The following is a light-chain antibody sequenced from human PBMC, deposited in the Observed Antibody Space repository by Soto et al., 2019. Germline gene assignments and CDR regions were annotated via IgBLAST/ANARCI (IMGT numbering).Light chain of an antibody. CDR2: GAS. V-gene: IGKV3-20*01. CDR3: QQSYRTPHT. J-gene: IGKJ2*01. Sequence: EIVLTQSPGTLSLSPGERATLSCRASQSVNSNYLAWYQQKPGQAPRLLIYGASSRATGIPDRFSGSGSGTDFTLTISRLEPEDFATYYCQQSYRTPHTFGQGTKLETK. CDR1: QSVNSNY.